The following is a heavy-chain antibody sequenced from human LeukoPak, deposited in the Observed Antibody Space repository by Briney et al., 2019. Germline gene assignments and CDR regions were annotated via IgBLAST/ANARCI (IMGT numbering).Heavy chain of an antibody. J-gene: IGHJ4*02. D-gene: IGHD3-10*01. CDR3: ARETNFGSGSLDY. Sequence: PSETLSLTCTVSRGSISSYYWSWIRQPPGKGLEWIGFIYYSGRTNYNPSLKSRVTISVDTSKNQFSLKLNSVTAADTAVYYCARETNFGSGSLDYWGQGTLVTVSS. V-gene: IGHV4-59*12. CDR1: RGSISSYY. CDR2: IYYSGRT.